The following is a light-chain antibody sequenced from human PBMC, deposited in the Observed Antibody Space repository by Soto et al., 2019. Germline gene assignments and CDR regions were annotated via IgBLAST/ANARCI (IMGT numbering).Light chain of an antibody. CDR2: GAS. Sequence: DIVLTQSPGTLSLSPGERATLSCRASQSVSNNYLAWYQQKPGQAPRLLIYGASTRATGIPGRFSGSGSGTDFTLTISSLQSEDFAVYYCQQYIDWPPYTFGQGTKVDIK. CDR1: QSVSNN. J-gene: IGKJ2*01. CDR3: QQYIDWPPYT. V-gene: IGKV3-15*01.